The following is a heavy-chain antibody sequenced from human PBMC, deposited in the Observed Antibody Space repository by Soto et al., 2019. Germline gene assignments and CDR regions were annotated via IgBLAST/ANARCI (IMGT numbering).Heavy chain of an antibody. Sequence: QVQLQESGPGLVKPSQTLSLTCTVSGGSISSGGYYWSWIRQHPGKGLEWIGYIYDSGSTYYNPSLKSRVTMSVDTPKNQFSLKLSSVTAADSAVYYCARYYYGSGSQYNWFDPWGQGTLVTVSS. CDR2: IYDSGST. CDR3: ARYYYGSGSQYNWFDP. V-gene: IGHV4-31*03. D-gene: IGHD3-10*01. J-gene: IGHJ5*02. CDR1: GGSISSGGYY.